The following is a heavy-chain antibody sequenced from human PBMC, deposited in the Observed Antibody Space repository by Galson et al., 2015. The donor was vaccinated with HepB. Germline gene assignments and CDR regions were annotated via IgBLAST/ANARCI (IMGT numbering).Heavy chain of an antibody. Sequence: QSGAEVKQPGESLKISCKGSGYRFNTYWIGWVRQMPGKGLEWMGIIYPGDSDTRYSPSFQGQVTISADKSITTAYLQWSSLKASDTAMYYCARADFDYVWGTYRAYFFDYWGQGTLVTVSS. D-gene: IGHD3-16*02. CDR1: GYRFNTYW. V-gene: IGHV5-51*03. CDR2: IYPGDSDT. J-gene: IGHJ4*02. CDR3: ARADFDYVWGTYRAYFFDY.